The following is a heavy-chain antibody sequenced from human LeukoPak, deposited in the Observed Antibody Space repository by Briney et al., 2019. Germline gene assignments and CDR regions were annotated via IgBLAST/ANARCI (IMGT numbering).Heavy chain of an antibody. J-gene: IGHJ4*02. D-gene: IGHD3-3*01. CDR2: IYSGGST. V-gene: IGHV3-66*02. CDR3: AVVLRYLEYLVH. CDR1: GFTVSSNY. Sequence: GGSLRLSCAASGFTVSSNYMSWVRQAPGRGLEWVSVIYSGGSTYYADSVKGRFTISRDNSKNTLYLQMNSLRAEDTAVYYCAVVLRYLEYLVHWGQGTLVTVSS.